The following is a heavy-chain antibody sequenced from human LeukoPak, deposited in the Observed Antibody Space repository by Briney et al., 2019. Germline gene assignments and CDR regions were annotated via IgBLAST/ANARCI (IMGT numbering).Heavy chain of an antibody. CDR3: AKTYYYDSSGYYPFDY. J-gene: IGHJ4*02. V-gene: IGHV3-7*01. CDR2: IKQDGSEK. Sequence: PGGSLRLSCAASGFTFSSYWTSWVRQAPGKGLEWVANIKQDGSEKYYVDSVKGRFTISRDNAKNSLYLQMNSLRAEDTAVYYCAKTYYYDSSGYYPFDYWGQGTLVTVSS. CDR1: GFTFSSYW. D-gene: IGHD3-22*01.